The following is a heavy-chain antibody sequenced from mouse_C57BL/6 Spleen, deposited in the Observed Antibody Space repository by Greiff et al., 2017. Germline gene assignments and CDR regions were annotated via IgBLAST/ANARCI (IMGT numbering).Heavy chain of an antibody. Sequence: QVQLQQPGAELVMPGASVKLSCKASGYTFTSYWMHWVKQRPGQGLEWIGKIDPSDSYTNYNQKFKGKSTLTVDKSSSTAYMQLSSLTSEDSAVYYCAREETGTFAYWGQGTLVTVSA. V-gene: IGHV1-69*01. CDR3: AREETGTFAY. CDR1: GYTFTSYW. J-gene: IGHJ3*01. CDR2: IDPSDSYT. D-gene: IGHD4-1*01.